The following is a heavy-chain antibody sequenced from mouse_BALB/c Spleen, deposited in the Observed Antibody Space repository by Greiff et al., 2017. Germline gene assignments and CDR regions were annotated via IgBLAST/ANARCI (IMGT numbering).Heavy chain of an antibody. CDR3: AREEVYYGSSYYAMDY. Sequence: DVMLVESGGGLVQPGGSLKLSCAASGFTFSSYTMSWVRQTPEKRLEWVAYISNGGGSTYYPDTVKGRFTISRDNAKNTLYLQMSSLKSEDTAMYYCAREEVYYGSSYYAMDYWGQGTSVTVSS. D-gene: IGHD1-1*01. J-gene: IGHJ4*01. CDR1: GFTFSSYT. CDR2: ISNGGGST. V-gene: IGHV5-12-2*01.